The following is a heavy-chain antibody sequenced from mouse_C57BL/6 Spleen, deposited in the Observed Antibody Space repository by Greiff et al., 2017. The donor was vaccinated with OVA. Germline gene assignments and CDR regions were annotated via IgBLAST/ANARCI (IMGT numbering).Heavy chain of an antibody. V-gene: IGHV5-6*02. CDR1: GFTFSSYG. CDR2: ISSGGSYT. D-gene: IGHD2-10*02. J-gene: IGHJ1*03. Sequence: DVKLVESGGDLVKPGGSPNLSCSASGFTFSSYGMSWVRQTPDKRLEWVATISSGGSYTYNPDSVKGRFTISRDNAKNTLYLQMSSLKSEDTAMYYCARQMGVWNGDWYFDVWGTGTTVTVSS. CDR3: ARQMGVWNGDWYFDV.